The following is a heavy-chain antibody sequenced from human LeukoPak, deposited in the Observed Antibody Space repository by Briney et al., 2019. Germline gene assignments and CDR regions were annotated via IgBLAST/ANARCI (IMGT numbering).Heavy chain of an antibody. CDR2: VYYSGST. Sequence: SETPSLTCTVSGGSISSYYWSWIRQPPGKGLEWIGYVYYSGSTNYNPSLKSRVTISIDMSRTQFSLKLSSVTAADTAVYYCARVLSSWSYYYYYGMDVWGQGTTVTVSS. CDR1: GGSISSYY. CDR3: ARVLSSWSYYYYYGMDV. V-gene: IGHV4-59*01. D-gene: IGHD6-13*01. J-gene: IGHJ6*02.